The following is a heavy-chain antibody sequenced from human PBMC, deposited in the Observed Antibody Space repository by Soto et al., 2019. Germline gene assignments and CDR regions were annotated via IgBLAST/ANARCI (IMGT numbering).Heavy chain of an antibody. Sequence: PGGSLRLSCAASEFTFSKFDMHWVRQAPGKGLEWVAVISYDGNNKYYADSVKGRFSISRDNSKNTLSLQINSLRDEDTAVYFCAGEGAVPAAIGHYYYGMDVWGQGTTVTVSS. V-gene: IGHV3-30-3*01. J-gene: IGHJ6*02. CDR3: AGEGAVPAAIGHYYYGMDV. CDR1: EFTFSKFD. D-gene: IGHD2-2*02. CDR2: ISYDGNNK.